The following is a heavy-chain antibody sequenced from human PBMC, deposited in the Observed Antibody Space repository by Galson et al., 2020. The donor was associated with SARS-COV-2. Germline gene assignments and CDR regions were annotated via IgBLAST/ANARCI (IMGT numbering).Heavy chain of an antibody. J-gene: IGHJ4*02. V-gene: IGHV3-33*01. Sequence: GGSLRLSCAASGFTFSSYGMHWVRQAPGKGLEWVAVIWYDGSNKYYADSVKGRFTISRDNSKNTLYLQMNSLRAEDTAVYYCAREAAYGDYATGFDYWGQGTLVTVSS. CDR1: GFTFSSYG. D-gene: IGHD4-17*01. CDR2: IWYDGSNK. CDR3: AREAAYGDYATGFDY.